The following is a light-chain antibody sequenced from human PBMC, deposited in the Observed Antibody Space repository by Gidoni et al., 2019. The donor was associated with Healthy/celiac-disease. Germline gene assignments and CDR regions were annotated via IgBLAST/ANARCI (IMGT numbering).Light chain of an antibody. CDR2: GAS. CDR1: QSVSSSY. CDR3: QQYGSSPYT. V-gene: IGKV3-20*01. J-gene: IGKJ2*01. Sequence: EFVLTQSPGTLSLSPGERATLSCRASQSVSSSYLAWYQQKPGQAPRLLIYGASSRATGIPDRFSGSESGTDFTLTISRLEPEDFAVYYYQQYGSSPYTFGQGAKLEIK.